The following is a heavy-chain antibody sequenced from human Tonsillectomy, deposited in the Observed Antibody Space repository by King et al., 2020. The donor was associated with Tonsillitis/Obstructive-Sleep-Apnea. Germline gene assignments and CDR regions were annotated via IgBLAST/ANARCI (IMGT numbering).Heavy chain of an antibody. D-gene: IGHD3-16*01. CDR2: IIPIFGTA. CDR3: ARRGSYYYYMDV. Sequence: VQLVESGAEVKKPGSSVKVSCKASGGTFSSYAISWVRQAPGQGLEWMGGIIPIFGTANYAQKFQGRVTITADESTSTAYMELSRLRSEDTAVYYCARRGSYYYYMDVWGKGTTVTVSS. CDR1: GGTFSSYA. V-gene: IGHV1-69*01. J-gene: IGHJ6*03.